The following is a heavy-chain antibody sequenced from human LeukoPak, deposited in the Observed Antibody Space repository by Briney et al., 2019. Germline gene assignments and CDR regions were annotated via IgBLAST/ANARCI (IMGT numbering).Heavy chain of an antibody. D-gene: IGHD2-15*01. CDR2: ISAYNGNT. CDR1: GYTFTSYG. J-gene: IGHJ5*02. CDR3: ARDSREVVVAATRGFDP. Sequence: ASVKVSCKASGYTFTSYGISWVRQAPGQGLEWMGWISAYNGNTNYAQKLQGRVTMTTDTSTSTAYMELRSLRSDDTAVYYCARDSREVVVAATRGFDPWGQGTLVTVSS. V-gene: IGHV1-18*01.